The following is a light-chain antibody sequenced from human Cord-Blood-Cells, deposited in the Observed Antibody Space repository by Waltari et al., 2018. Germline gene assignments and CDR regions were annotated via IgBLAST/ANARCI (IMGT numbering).Light chain of an antibody. J-gene: IGKJ4*01. Sequence: EIVSTQSPGTLSLSPGERATLSCRASQSVSSSYLAGYQQKAGQAPRLLIYGASSRGTGIPDRFSGSGSGTDFTLTISRLEPEDFAVYYCQQYGSSPPVTIGGGTKVEIK. V-gene: IGKV3-20*01. CDR3: QQYGSSPPVT. CDR2: GAS. CDR1: QSVSSSY.